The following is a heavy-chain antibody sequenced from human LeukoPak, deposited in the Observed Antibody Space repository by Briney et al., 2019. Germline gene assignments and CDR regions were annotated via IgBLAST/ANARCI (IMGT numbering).Heavy chain of an antibody. CDR3: AKPRDIDSWAFDV. V-gene: IGHV3-30*18. CDR2: ISYDGRNK. J-gene: IGHJ3*01. CDR1: GFNFRLAA. Sequence: AGGSLRLSCAVSGFNFRLAAMTWVRQARGKGLEWVAAISYDGRNKYYADSVKGRFTISRDNSKNTLNLQMNSLRTEDTAVFYCAKPRDIDSWAFDVWGQGTMVTVSS. D-gene: IGHD2-15*01.